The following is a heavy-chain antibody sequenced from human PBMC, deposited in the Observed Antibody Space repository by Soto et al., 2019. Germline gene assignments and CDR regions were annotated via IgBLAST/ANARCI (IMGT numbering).Heavy chain of an antibody. CDR3: ARGDYVWGSYRANYDAFDI. V-gene: IGHV1-69*01. D-gene: IGHD3-16*02. CDR2: IIPIFGTA. Sequence: QVQLVQSGAEVKKPGSSVKVSCKASGGTFSSYAISWVRQAPGQGLEWMGGIIPIFGTANYAQKFQGRVTITADESTRTAYRELSSLRSEDTAVYYCARGDYVWGSYRANYDAFDIWGQGTMVTVSS. J-gene: IGHJ3*02. CDR1: GGTFSSYA.